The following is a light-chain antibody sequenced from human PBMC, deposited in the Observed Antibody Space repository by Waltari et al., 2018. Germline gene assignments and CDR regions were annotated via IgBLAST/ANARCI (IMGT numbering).Light chain of an antibody. Sequence: QSVLTQPPSVSGAQGQRVTIPCTGSSSNIGAGHDVHWYQRLPGTAPKLLSYGKPNRTSGGPDRLPGTKAGTSASLAITGLQAEDEADYCCQSFDNYVSVGTVFGGGTKLAVL. CDR1: SSNIGAGHD. J-gene: IGLJ3*02. CDR3: QSFDNYVSVGTV. CDR2: GKP. V-gene: IGLV1-40*01.